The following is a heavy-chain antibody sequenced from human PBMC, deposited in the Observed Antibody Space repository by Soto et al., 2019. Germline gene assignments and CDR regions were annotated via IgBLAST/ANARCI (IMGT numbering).Heavy chain of an antibody. J-gene: IGHJ4*02. V-gene: IGHV3-53*04. D-gene: IGHD2-15*01. Sequence: PGGSLRLSCAASGFTVSSNYMSWVRQAPGKGLEWVSVIYSGGSTYYADSVKGRFTISRHNSKNTLYLQMNSLRAEDTAVYYCARDQYCTGGSCPNWGQGTLVTVSS. CDR1: GFTVSSNY. CDR3: ARDQYCTGGSCPN. CDR2: IYSGGST.